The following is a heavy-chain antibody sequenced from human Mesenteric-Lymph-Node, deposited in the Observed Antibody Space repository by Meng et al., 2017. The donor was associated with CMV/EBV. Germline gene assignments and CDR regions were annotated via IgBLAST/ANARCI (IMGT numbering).Heavy chain of an antibody. CDR2: IYNSGST. CDR1: GGSVSSGNYY. D-gene: IGHD1-26*01. J-gene: IGHJ5*02. CDR3: ARDWSGAATGSGSFDP. Sequence: SETLSLTCTVSGGSVSSGNYYWSWIRQPPGKGLEWIGYIYNSGSTHYTPSLKSRVTISVDTSKNQFSLKLSSVTAADTAVYYCARDWSGAATGSGSFDPWGQGTLVTVSS. V-gene: IGHV4-61*01.